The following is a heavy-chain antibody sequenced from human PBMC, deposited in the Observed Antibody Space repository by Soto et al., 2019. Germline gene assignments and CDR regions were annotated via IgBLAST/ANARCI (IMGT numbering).Heavy chain of an antibody. J-gene: IGHJ4*02. Sequence: VQLVESGGGVVQPGRSLRLSCAASGFTFSSYGMHWVRQAPGKGLEWVAVIWYDGSNKYYADSVKGRFTISRDNSKNTLYLQMNSLRAEDTAVYYCASTGGIAAAGMYYFDYWGQGTLVTVSS. CDR1: GFTFSSYG. CDR2: IWYDGSNK. D-gene: IGHD6-13*01. V-gene: IGHV3-33*01. CDR3: ASTGGIAAAGMYYFDY.